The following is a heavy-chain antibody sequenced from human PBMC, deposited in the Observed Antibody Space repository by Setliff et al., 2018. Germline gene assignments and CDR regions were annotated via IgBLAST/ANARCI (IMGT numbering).Heavy chain of an antibody. Sequence: GGSLRLSCAASGFTFRSYSMTWVRQAPGKGLEWVSGISSSGSYTYYAASVKGRFTISRDNARNSVHLQMNSLRAEDTAIYYCVRNGGNSDYWGQGTLVTVSS. CDR1: GFTFRSYS. V-gene: IGHV3-21*01. D-gene: IGHD2-8*01. J-gene: IGHJ4*02. CDR3: VRNGGNSDY. CDR2: ISSSGSYT.